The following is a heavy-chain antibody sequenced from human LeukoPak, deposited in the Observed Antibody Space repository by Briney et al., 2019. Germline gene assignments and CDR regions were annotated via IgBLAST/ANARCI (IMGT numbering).Heavy chain of an antibody. Sequence: GASVEVSCKASGYTFTSYGISWVRRAPGQGLEWMGWISAYNGNTNYAQELQGRVTMTTDTSTSTVYMELSSLRSEDTAVYYCARAALTAPRYYDFWSAPGGFDYWGQGTLVTVSS. V-gene: IGHV1-18*01. CDR3: ARAALTAPRYYDFWSAPGGFDY. J-gene: IGHJ4*02. CDR2: ISAYNGNT. CDR1: GYTFTSYG. D-gene: IGHD3-3*01.